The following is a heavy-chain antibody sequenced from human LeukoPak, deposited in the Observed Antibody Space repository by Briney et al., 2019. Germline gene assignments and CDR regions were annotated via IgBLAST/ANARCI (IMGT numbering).Heavy chain of an antibody. CDR1: GFTFSNAW. Sequence: GGSLRLSCAASGFTFSNAWMSWVRQAPGKGLEWVGRIKSKTDGGTTDYAAPVKGSFTISRDDSKNTLYLQMNSLKTEDTAVYYCTTVIVVVAATDYYGMDVWGQGTTVTVSS. J-gene: IGHJ6*02. CDR2: IKSKTDGGTT. V-gene: IGHV3-15*01. CDR3: TTVIVVVAATDYYGMDV. D-gene: IGHD2-15*01.